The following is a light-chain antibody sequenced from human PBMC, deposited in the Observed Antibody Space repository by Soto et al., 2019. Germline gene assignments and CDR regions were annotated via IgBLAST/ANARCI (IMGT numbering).Light chain of an antibody. CDR3: QQYNNWPSVT. CDR2: GAS. CDR1: QSVRRN. Sequence: EIMMTQSPATLSVSPGERATLSCRASQSVRRNLAWYQQKPGQTPRLLLFGASTRATGIPARFSGSGSGTEFTLTISSLQSEDFAVYYCQQYNNWPSVTFGQGTRLEIK. V-gene: IGKV3-15*01. J-gene: IGKJ5*01.